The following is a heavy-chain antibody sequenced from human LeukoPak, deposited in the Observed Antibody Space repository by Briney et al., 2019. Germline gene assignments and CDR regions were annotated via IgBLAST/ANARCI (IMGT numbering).Heavy chain of an antibody. CDR2: ISGSGGST. V-gene: IGHV3-23*01. CDR3: AKTIYGDYDKYFDY. D-gene: IGHD4-17*01. CDR1: GFTFSSYA. Sequence: GGSLRLSCAASGFTFSSYAMSWVRQAPGKGLEWVSAISGSGGSTNYADSVKGRFTISRDNSKNTLYLQMNSLRAEDTAVYYCAKTIYGDYDKYFDYWGQGTLVTVSS. J-gene: IGHJ4*02.